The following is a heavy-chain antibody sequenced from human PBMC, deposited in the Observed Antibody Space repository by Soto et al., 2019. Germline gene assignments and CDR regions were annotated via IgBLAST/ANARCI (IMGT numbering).Heavy chain of an antibody. CDR3: ARDSRTGETDY. CDR1: GGTFSSYA. V-gene: IGHV1-69*13. D-gene: IGHD7-27*01. J-gene: IGHJ4*02. Sequence: SVKVSCKDSGGTFSSYAISWVRQAPVQGLEWMGGIIPIFGTANYAQKFQGRVTITADESTSTAYMDLSSLRSEDTAVYYCARDSRTGETDYWSQGTMVTISS. CDR2: IIPIFGTA.